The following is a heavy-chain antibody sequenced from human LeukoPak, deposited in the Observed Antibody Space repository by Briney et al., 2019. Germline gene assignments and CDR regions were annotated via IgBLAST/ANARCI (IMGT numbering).Heavy chain of an antibody. CDR2: LNGRGWNT. J-gene: IGHJ4*02. D-gene: IGHD3-22*01. V-gene: IGHV3-23*01. CDR1: GFTFDNFA. CDR3: AKSLYYDSSGYFDVDY. Sequence: GGSLRLSCAASGFTFDNFAMNWVRQAPGKGLEWVSVLNGRGWNTYYSDSVKGRFTISRDNSRNTLYLQMDSLRAEDTGIYYCAKSLYYDSSGYFDVDYWGQGTLVTVSS.